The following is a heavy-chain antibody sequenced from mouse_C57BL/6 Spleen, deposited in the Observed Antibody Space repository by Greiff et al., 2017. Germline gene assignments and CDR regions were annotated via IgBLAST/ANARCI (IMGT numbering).Heavy chain of an antibody. CDR2: ISSGGDYL. CDR1: GFTFCSYA. D-gene: IGHD1-1*01. V-gene: IGHV5-9-1*02. J-gene: IGHJ1*03. CDR3: TRVATVVADWYFDV. Sequence: EVQLVASGEGLVKPGGSLKLSCAASGFTFCSYAMSWVRQTPEKRLEWVASISSGGDYLYYADTVKGRFTISRDNARNTMYLQMSSLKSGDTAMYYCTRVATVVADWYFDVWGTGTTVTVSS.